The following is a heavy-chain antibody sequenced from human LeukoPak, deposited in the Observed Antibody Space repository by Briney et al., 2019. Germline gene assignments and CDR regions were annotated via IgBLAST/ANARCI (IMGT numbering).Heavy chain of an antibody. J-gene: IGHJ4*02. Sequence: SETLSLTCAVYGGSFSGYYWSWIRQPPGKGLEWIGEINHSGSTNYNPSLKSRVTISVDTSKNQFSLKLSSVTAADTAVYYCARGRASSTMVRGVLYYWGQGTPVTVSS. D-gene: IGHD3-10*01. V-gene: IGHV4-34*01. CDR2: INHSGST. CDR1: GGSFSGYY. CDR3: ARGRASSTMVRGVLYY.